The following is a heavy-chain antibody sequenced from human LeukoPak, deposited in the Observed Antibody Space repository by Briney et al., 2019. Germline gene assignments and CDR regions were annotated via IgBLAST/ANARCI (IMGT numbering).Heavy chain of an antibody. D-gene: IGHD6-19*01. CDR1: GFTFSSYS. CDR3: ARRGYTSGWDY. CDR2: ISTSSSTI. V-gene: IGHV3-48*01. Sequence: GGSLRLSCAASGFTFSSYSMNWVRQAPGKGLEWVSYISTSSSTIYYADSVKGRFIISRDNAKNSLYLQMNSLRAEDTAVYYCARRGYTSGWDYWGQGTLVTVSS. J-gene: IGHJ4*02.